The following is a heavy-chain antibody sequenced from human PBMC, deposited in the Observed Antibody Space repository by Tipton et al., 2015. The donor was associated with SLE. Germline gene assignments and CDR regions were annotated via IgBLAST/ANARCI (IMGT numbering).Heavy chain of an antibody. D-gene: IGHD6-19*01. J-gene: IGHJ4*02. CDR3: ASSPPNQWLAYYFDY. V-gene: IGHV4-34*01. CDR2: ISHSGST. CDR1: GGSFSGYY. Sequence: TLSLTCAVYGGSFSGYYWSWIRQPPGKGLEWIGEISHSGSTNYNPSLKSRVTISVDTSKNQFSLKLSSVTAADTAVYYCASSPPNQWLAYYFDYWGQGTLVTVSS.